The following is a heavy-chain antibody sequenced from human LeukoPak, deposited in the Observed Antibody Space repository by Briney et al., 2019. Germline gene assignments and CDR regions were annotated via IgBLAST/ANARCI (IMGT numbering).Heavy chain of an antibody. Sequence: ASVKVSCKASGYTFTSYDINWVRQATGQGLEWMGWMNPNSGNTGYAQKFQGRVTMTRNTSISTAYMELSSLRSEDTAVYYCASPIMTTATGAFDIWGQGTTVTVSS. J-gene: IGHJ3*02. CDR3: ASPIMTTATGAFDI. CDR2: MNPNSGNT. CDR1: GYTFTSYD. V-gene: IGHV1-8*01. D-gene: IGHD4-17*01.